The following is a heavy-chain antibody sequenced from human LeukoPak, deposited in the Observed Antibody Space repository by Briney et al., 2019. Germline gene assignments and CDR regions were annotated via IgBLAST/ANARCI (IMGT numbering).Heavy chain of an antibody. V-gene: IGHV4-61*03. CDR1: GDSVSNGNYY. CDR3: ARSQNYYGSGDY. CDR2: IYYTGKT. Sequence: SETLSLTCTVSGDSVSNGNYYWSWLRQPPGTALEWIGYIYYTGKTYYNPSLEGRVTILVDTSRNHFSVKLSSVTAADTAVYYCARSQNYYGSGDYWSQGTLVIVSS. J-gene: IGHJ4*02. D-gene: IGHD3-10*01.